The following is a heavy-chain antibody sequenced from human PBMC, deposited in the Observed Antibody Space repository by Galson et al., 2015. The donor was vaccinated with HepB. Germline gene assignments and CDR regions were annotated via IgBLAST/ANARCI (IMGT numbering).Heavy chain of an antibody. CDR1: GFTFSSYW. CDR3: VAFYYDSRGYYAHDY. J-gene: IGHJ4*02. Sequence: SLRLSCAASGFTFSSYWMSWVRQAPGKGLVWVSRINYDGSTAYYADSVKGRFTTSRDNAKNTLYLQMNSLGDEDAALYYCVAFYYDSRGYYAHDYWGQGTLVTVSS. V-gene: IGHV3-74*01. CDR2: INYDGSTA. D-gene: IGHD3-22*01.